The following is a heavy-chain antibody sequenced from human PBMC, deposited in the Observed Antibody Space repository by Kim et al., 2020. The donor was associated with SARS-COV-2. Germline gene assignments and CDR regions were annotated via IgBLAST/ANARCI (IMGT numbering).Heavy chain of an antibody. CDR1: GYTFTTYF. J-gene: IGHJ4*02. CDR2: IFPYDSDA. Sequence: GESLKISCEASGYTFTTYFIAWVRQMPGKGLEWMAMIFPYDSDAKYNPSFRGQVTVPVDKSINTAYLQWRSLKASDTAVYYCARQSGGHFNFWGPGTLVTVSS. D-gene: IGHD3-10*01. CDR3: ARQSGGHFNF. V-gene: IGHV5-51*01.